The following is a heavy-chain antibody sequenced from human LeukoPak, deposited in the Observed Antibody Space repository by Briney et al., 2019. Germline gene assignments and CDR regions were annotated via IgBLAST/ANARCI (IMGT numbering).Heavy chain of an antibody. CDR2: VYPGDSDT. V-gene: IGHV5-51*03. D-gene: IGHD3-22*01. CDR3: ARFDRYYDSSGYYYFDY. J-gene: IGHJ4*02. Sequence: KPGESLKISCRGSGYIFTSYWIGWVRQMPGKGLEWMGIVYPGDSDTIYSPSFQGQVTISADKSISTAYLQWSSLKASDTAMYYCARFDRYYDSSGYYYFDYWGQGTLVTVSS. CDR1: GYIFTSYW.